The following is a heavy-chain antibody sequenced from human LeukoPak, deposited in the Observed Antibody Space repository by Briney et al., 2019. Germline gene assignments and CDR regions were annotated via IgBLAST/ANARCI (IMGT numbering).Heavy chain of an antibody. CDR2: TYSGGST. D-gene: IGHD3-10*01. V-gene: IGHV3-66*01. Sequence: GGSLRLSCAASGFTFDDYGMSWVRQAPGKGLEWVSVTYSGGSTYYADSVKGRFTISRDNSKNTLYLQMNSLRVEDTAVYYCARDPDYYGSGVVRLGVWGQGTTVIVSS. CDR1: GFTFDDYG. J-gene: IGHJ6*02. CDR3: ARDPDYYGSGVVRLGV.